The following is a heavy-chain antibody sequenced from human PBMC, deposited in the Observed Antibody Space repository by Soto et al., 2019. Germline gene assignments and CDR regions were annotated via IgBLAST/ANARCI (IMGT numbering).Heavy chain of an antibody. D-gene: IGHD3-16*01. V-gene: IGHV4-4*07. CDR3: ARDYGSRGILGMDV. CDR2: IYIRGTT. Sequence: SETLSLTCSVSGASIRSYFWSWVRQPAGQGLEWIGHIYIRGTTSYNPSLEGRVTLSLDTSKNQVSLVVTSVTAADTAVYYCARDYGSRGILGMDVWGQGTTVTVSS. CDR1: GASIRSYF. J-gene: IGHJ6*02.